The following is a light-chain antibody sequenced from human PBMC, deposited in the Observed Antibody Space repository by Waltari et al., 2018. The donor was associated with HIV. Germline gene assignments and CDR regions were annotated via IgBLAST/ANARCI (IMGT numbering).Light chain of an antibody. CDR1: QSVGSN. V-gene: IGKV3-15*01. J-gene: IGKJ4*01. CDR3: QQYNNWPPLT. Sequence: EIVMTQSPATLSVSPGDRATLSCRASQSVGSNLAWYQQKPGQAPRLLISGASTRATGIPARFSGSGSGTEFTLTISSLQSEDFAVYYCQQYNNWPPLTFGGGTKVEI. CDR2: GAS.